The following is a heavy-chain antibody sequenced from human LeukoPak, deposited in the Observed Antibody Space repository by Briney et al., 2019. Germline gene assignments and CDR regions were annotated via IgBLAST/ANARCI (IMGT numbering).Heavy chain of an antibody. CDR2: IYTSGST. J-gene: IGHJ5*02. CDR1: GGSISSYY. Sequence: SETLSLTCTVSGGSISSYYWSWIRQPAGKGLEWIGRIYTSGSTNYNPSLKSRVTMSVDTSKNQFSLKLSSVTAADTAVYYCARDPLAYCGGDCQDWFDPWAREPWSPSPQ. D-gene: IGHD2-21*02. CDR3: ARDPLAYCGGDCQDWFDP. V-gene: IGHV4-4*07.